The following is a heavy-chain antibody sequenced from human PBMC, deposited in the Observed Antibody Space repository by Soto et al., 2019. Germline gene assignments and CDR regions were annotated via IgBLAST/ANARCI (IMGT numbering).Heavy chain of an antibody. CDR3: TKDAEAYDFAFDK. CDR2: ITKTGRST. Sequence: QPGGSLRLSCATSGVSFRNYGMNWVRQAPGKGLEWVSGITKTGRSTFIADSVRGRFTISRDNLKNIMYLQMNSLRVDDTALYYCTKDAEAYDFAFDKWGQGTMVTVSS. V-gene: IGHV3-23*01. CDR1: GVSFRNYG. D-gene: IGHD3-3*01. J-gene: IGHJ3*02.